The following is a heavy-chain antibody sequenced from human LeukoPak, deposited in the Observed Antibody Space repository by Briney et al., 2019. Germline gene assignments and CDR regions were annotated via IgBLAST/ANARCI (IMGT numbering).Heavy chain of an antibody. CDR3: ARDSEIVVVALLDY. Sequence: GASVKVSCKASGYTFTSYDINWVRQATGQGLEWMGWISAYNGNTNYAQKLQGRVTMTTDTSTSTAYMELRSLKSDDTAVYYCARDSEIVVVALLDYWGQGTLVTVSS. CDR1: GYTFTSYD. D-gene: IGHD3-22*01. J-gene: IGHJ4*02. V-gene: IGHV1-18*01. CDR2: ISAYNGNT.